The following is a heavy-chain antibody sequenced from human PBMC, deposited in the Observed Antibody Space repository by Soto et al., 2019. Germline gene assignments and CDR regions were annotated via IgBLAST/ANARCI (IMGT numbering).Heavy chain of an antibody. CDR3: ARAYGGFDNGLDV. J-gene: IGHJ6*02. Sequence: SETLSLTCTVSGDSIRSFYWTWIRQPPGKGLELIGYIYYSGSTRYNPSLKSRVTISVDMSKNQFSLKLSSVIAADTAVYYCARAYGGFDNGLDVWGQGTAVTVSS. V-gene: IGHV4-59*01. CDR1: GDSIRSFY. D-gene: IGHD5-12*01. CDR2: IYYSGST.